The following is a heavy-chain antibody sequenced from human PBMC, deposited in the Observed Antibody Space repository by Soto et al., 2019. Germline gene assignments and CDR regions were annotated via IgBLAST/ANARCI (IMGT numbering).Heavy chain of an antibody. CDR2: ISGSGGST. V-gene: IGHV3-23*01. CDR1: GVTFCGYA. J-gene: IGHJ4*02. CDR3: AKDSISSDGGYYLYYFDY. Sequence: GGSLRISCAASGVTFCGYAVSGVGQAPGKGLEWVSAISGSGGSTYFRDTVRGRFTISRDNSKNTLYLQMDSLRAEDTAVYYCAKDSISSDGGYYLYYFDYWGQATLVTVSS. D-gene: IGHD3-22*01.